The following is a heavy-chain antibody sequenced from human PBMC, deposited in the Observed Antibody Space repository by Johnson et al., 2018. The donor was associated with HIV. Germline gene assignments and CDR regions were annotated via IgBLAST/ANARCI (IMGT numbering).Heavy chain of an antibody. CDR2: ISYDGTDK. D-gene: IGHD1-26*01. J-gene: IGHJ3*02. Sequence: QVQLVESGGGVVQPGRSLRLSCVASGFSLGAYAIHSVRQAPGKGLEWVALISYDGTDKFYATSVKGRFTVSRDNSNNTLYLQMNSLRAEDTAVYYCARVPIPSSGSYYPSSVAFDIWGKWTMVTVSS. CDR3: ARVPIPSSGSYYPSSVAFDI. CDR1: GFSLGAYA. V-gene: IGHV3-30*04.